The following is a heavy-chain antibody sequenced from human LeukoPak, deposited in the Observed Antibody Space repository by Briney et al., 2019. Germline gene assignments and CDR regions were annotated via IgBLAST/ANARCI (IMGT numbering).Heavy chain of an antibody. D-gene: IGHD3-9*01. CDR2: INPNTGGT. J-gene: IGHJ4*02. CDR3: ARGADYDILTPYTLHFDY. V-gene: IGHV1-2*02. Sequence: ASVKVSCKTSGYTFTGYYIHWVRQAPGQGLEWMGWINPNTGGTNYAQKFQGRVTMITDTSISTAYMELSRLRSDDTAVYYCARGADYDILTPYTLHFDYWGQGTLVTVSS. CDR1: GYTFTGYY.